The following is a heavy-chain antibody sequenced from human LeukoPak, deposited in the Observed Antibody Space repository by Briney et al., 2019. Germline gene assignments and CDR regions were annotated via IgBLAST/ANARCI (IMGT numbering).Heavy chain of an antibody. CDR1: GFTFSSYS. D-gene: IGHD6-6*01. V-gene: IGHV3-48*04. J-gene: IGHJ4*02. CDR3: AREWSSSSGKAFDY. CDR2: ISSSSSTI. Sequence: GGSLRLSCAASGFTFSSYSMNWVRQAPGKGLEWVSYISSSSSTIYYAESVKGRFTISRDNAKNSLYLQMSSLRAEDTAVYYCAREWSSSSGKAFDYWGQGTLVTVSS.